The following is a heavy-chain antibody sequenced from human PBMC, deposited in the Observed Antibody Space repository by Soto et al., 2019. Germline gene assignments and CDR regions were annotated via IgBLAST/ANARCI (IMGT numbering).Heavy chain of an antibody. J-gene: IGHJ3*02. CDR3: AHRRKVYGYAFDI. V-gene: IGHV2-5*02. CDR1: WVSHRFSEVG. Sequence: PTQTLTLTFTVSWVSHRFSEVGGDLIRPPPGKALESLALIYWDDDKHYSPSLKSRLTITKDTSKNQVVLTMTNMDPVDTATYYCAHRRKVYGYAFDIWGQGTMVTVSS. CDR2: IYWDDDK. D-gene: IGHD4-17*01.